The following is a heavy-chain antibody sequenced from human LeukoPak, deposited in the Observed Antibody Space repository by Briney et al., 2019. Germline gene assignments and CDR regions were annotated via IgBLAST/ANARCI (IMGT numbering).Heavy chain of an antibody. J-gene: IGHJ3*02. CDR2: VSGSDNTR. CDR3: ARRAAAGHLDGFDI. CDR1: GFTFSSYP. V-gene: IGHV3-48*03. Sequence: GGSLRLSCAASGFTFSSYPMNWVRQAPGRGLEWVSYVSGSDNTRSYADSVKGRFTISRDNAKSSLSLQMNSLRAEDTAVYYCARRAAAGHLDGFDIWGQGTLITVSS. D-gene: IGHD6-13*01.